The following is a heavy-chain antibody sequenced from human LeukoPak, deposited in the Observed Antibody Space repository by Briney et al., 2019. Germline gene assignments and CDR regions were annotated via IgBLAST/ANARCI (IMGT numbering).Heavy chain of an antibody. CDR1: GFIFDDYA. CDR3: AKDMVGAIDY. J-gene: IGHJ4*02. CDR2: ISWDGGST. D-gene: IGHD1-26*01. Sequence: PGGSLRLSCAASGFIFDDYAMHWVRRAPGKGLEWVSLISWDGGSTYYADSVKGRFTISRDNSKNSLYLQMNSLRTEDTALYYRAKDMVGAIDYWGQGTLVTVSS. V-gene: IGHV3-43*02.